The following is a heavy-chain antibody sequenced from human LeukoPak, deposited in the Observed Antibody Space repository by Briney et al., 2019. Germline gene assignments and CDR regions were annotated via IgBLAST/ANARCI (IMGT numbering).Heavy chain of an antibody. CDR1: GYTFTSYD. J-gene: IGHJ4*02. CDR3: ARSIAVAGTAGDY. V-gene: IGHV1-8*01. CDR2: MNPNSGNT. D-gene: IGHD6-19*01. Sequence: ASVKVSCKASGYTFTSYDINWVRQATGQGLEWMGWMNPNSGNTGYAQKFQGRVTMTRNTSISTAYMELSSLRSEDTAVYCCARSIAVAGTAGDYWGQGTLVTVSS.